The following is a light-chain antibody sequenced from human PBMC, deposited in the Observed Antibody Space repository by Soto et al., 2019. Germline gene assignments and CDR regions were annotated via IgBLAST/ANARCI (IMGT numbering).Light chain of an antibody. CDR1: NSNIGTNY. Sequence: QSVLTQPPSVSAAPGQKVTISCSGSNSNIGTNYVSWYQQLPGTAPKLLIYDNNKRPSGIPDRFSGSKSGTSATLAITGLPTGDEADYYSGGTWDSSLSVVLFGGGTKLTVL. J-gene: IGLJ2*01. CDR2: DNN. V-gene: IGLV1-51*01. CDR3: GTWDSSLSVVL.